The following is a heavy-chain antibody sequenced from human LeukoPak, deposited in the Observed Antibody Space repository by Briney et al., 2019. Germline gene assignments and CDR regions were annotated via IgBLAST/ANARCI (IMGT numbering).Heavy chain of an antibody. J-gene: IGHJ4*02. CDR1: GYPFTTYT. CDR2: INTNTGSP. V-gene: IGHV7-4-1*02. Sequence: RASVKVSCKASGYPFTTYTMNWVRQAPGQGLEWMGWINTNTGSPTYAQAFTGRFVFSLDTSVSTAFLQINSLRAEDTAVYFCARAETVWASDYDNNGYYDYWGQGTLVTVSS. D-gene: IGHD3-22*01. CDR3: ARAETVWASDYDNNGYYDY.